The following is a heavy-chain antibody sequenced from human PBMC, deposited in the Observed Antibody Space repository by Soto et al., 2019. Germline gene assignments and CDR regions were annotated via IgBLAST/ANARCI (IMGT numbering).Heavy chain of an antibody. CDR2: IYPGDSDT. CDR1: GYSFTSYW. D-gene: IGHD3-10*01. CDR3: AIPPWPGEMATIEAFDI. Sequence: GESLKISCNGSGYSFTSYWIGWVRQVPGKGLEWMGIIYPGDSDTRYSPSFQGQVTISADKSISTAYLQWSSLKASDTAMYYCAIPPWPGEMATIEAFDIWGQGTMVIVSS. J-gene: IGHJ3*02. V-gene: IGHV5-51*01.